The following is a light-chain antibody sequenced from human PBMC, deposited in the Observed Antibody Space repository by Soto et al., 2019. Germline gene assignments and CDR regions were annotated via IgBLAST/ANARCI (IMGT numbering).Light chain of an antibody. V-gene: IGLV2-8*01. CDR2: EVS. CDR3: SSYSGTNYHYV. CDR1: SSDVGGYNY. Sequence: QSSLTQPASASGSFGQSVTISCPGTSSDVGGYNYVSWYQQHPGKAPKLMIYEVSERPSGVPDRFSGSKSGNTASLTVSGLQADDEADYYCSSYSGTNYHYVFGTGTKVTVL. J-gene: IGLJ1*01.